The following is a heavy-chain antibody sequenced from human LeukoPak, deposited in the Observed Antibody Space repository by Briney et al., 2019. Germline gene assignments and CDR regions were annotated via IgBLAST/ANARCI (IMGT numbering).Heavy chain of an antibody. CDR2: IYYSGST. J-gene: IGHJ4*02. Sequence: SETLSLTCTVSGASISSTTYYWGWIRQPPRKGLEWIASIYYSGSTYYNPSLKSRVTISVDTSKNQFSLKLSSVTAADTAVYYCARESWRGIAAAGTLSRQYYFDYWGQGTLVTVPS. CDR1: GASISSTTYY. V-gene: IGHV4-39*02. D-gene: IGHD6-13*01. CDR3: ARESWRGIAAAGTLSRQYYFDY.